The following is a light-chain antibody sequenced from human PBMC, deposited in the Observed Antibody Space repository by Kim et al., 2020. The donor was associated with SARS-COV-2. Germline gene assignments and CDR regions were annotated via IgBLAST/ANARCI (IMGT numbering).Light chain of an antibody. CDR3: QSYDSNNHAV. CDR2: EDD. V-gene: IGLV6-57*02. Sequence: KTVTIACTGRGDSIASHFVQWFQQRPGRAPTTVIYEDDRRPSGVPDRFSGSIDSSSNSASLTISGLKTEDEVDYYCQSYDSNNHAVFGGGTQLTVL. J-gene: IGLJ2*01. CDR1: GDSIASHF.